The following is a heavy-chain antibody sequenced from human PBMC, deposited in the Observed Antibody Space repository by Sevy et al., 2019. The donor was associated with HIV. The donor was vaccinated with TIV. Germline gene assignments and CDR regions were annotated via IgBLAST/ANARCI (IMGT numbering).Heavy chain of an antibody. D-gene: IGHD6-13*01. CDR1: GFTFRSYA. CDR2: ISGSGGST. V-gene: IGHV3-23*01. Sequence: GGSLRLSCAVSGFTFRSYAMSWVRQAPGKGLEWVSTISGSGGSTYYADSVKCRFTISRDNFKNTLYLQINSLRADDTAVYYCAKETTAGYYWGQGTLVTVSS. CDR3: AKETTAGYY. J-gene: IGHJ4*02.